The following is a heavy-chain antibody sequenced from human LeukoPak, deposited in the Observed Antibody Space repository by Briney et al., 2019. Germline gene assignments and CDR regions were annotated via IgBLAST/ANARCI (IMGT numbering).Heavy chain of an antibody. V-gene: IGHV3-30*14. Sequence: PGGSLRLSCAASGFTFNSYAMHWVRQAPGKGLEWVAVISSDGSNNYYADSVKGRFTISRDNSKNTLHLQMNSLRAEDTAVYYCARASPGRWFGEFLDYWGQGTLVTVSS. CDR2: ISSDGSNN. CDR3: ARASPGRWFGEFLDY. D-gene: IGHD3-10*01. CDR1: GFTFNSYA. J-gene: IGHJ4*02.